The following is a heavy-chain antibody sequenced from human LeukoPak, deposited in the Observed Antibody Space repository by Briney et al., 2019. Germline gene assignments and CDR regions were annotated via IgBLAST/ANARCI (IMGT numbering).Heavy chain of an antibody. V-gene: IGHV4-59*01. CDR1: GGSISGYY. Sequence: SETLSLTCTVSGGSISGYYWSWIRQPPGKGLEWIGYIYYSGSTNYNPSLKSRVTISVDTSKNQFSLKLSSVTAADTAVYYCARRHVEYSSSSDPYYFDYWGQGTLVTVSS. CDR2: IYYSGST. CDR3: ARRHVEYSSSSDPYYFDY. D-gene: IGHD6-6*01. J-gene: IGHJ4*02.